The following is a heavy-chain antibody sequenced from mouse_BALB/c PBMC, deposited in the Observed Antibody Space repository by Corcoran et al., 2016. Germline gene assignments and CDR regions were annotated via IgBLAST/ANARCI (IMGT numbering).Heavy chain of an antibody. Sequence: QVQLQQSGAELMKPGASVKISCKATGYTFSSYWIEWVKQRPGHGLEWIGEILPGSGSTNYNEKFKGKATFTADTSSNTAYMQLSSLTSEDSAVYYCARRGTVVAIHYAMDYWGQGTSVTISS. CDR1: GYTFSSYW. CDR2: ILPGSGST. J-gene: IGHJ4*01. D-gene: IGHD1-1*01. V-gene: IGHV1-9*01. CDR3: ARRGTVVAIHYAMDY.